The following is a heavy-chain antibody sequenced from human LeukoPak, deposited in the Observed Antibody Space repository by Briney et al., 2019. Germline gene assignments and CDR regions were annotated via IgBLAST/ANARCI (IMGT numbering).Heavy chain of an antibody. CDR1: GASIISSDW. CDR3: AREPRYYASSGYYYSDQPLYYYYYGMDV. V-gene: IGHV4-4*02. D-gene: IGHD3-22*01. CDR2: IYHSGIT. Sequence: SETLSLTCAVSGASIISSDWWSWVRQPPGKGLEWIGEIYHSGITNYNPSLKSRVTISVDKSKNQFSLKLSSVTAADTAVYYCAREPRYYASSGYYYSDQPLYYYYYGMDVWGQGTTVTVSS. J-gene: IGHJ6*02.